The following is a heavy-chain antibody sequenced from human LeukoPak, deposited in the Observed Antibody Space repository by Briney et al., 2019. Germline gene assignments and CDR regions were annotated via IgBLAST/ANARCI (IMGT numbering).Heavy chain of an antibody. V-gene: IGHV3-66*01. CDR2: IYSGGST. CDR3: ARDSAYYDFWSGYSNYYYGMDV. D-gene: IGHD3-3*01. Sequence: GGSLRLSCAASGFTVSSNYMSWVRQAPGKGLEWVSVIYSGGSTYYADSVKGRFTISRDNSKNTLYLQMNSLRAEDTAVYYCARDSAYYDFWSGYSNYYYGMDVWGQGTTVTVSS. J-gene: IGHJ6*02. CDR1: GFTVSSNY.